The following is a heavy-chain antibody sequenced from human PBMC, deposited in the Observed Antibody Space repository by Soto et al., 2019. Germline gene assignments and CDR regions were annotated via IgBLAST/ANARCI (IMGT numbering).Heavy chain of an antibody. J-gene: IGHJ4*02. Sequence: SETLSLTCPVSGYSISIGNYWGWIRQPPGKRLEWIGSIYQSGSTYYNPSLRSRATISVDTSKNQFSLKLSSVTAADTAVYYCARVLGAPLYYFDYWGQGILVTVSS. CDR2: IYQSGST. CDR3: ARVLGAPLYYFDY. V-gene: IGHV4-38-2*02. D-gene: IGHD1-26*01. CDR1: GYSISIGNY.